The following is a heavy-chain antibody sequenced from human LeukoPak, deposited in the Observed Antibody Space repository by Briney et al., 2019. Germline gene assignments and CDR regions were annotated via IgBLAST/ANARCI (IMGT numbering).Heavy chain of an antibody. V-gene: IGHV3-21*01. CDR3: SGVYGGNSPY. CDR2: ITSSSSYI. J-gene: IGHJ4*02. D-gene: IGHD4-23*01. Sequence: PGGSLRLSCAASGFTFSSNAMHWVRQAPGKGLEWVSSITSSSSYIYYADSVKGRFTISRDNAKNSLYLQMNSLRAEDTAVYYCSGVYGGNSPYWGQGTLVTVSS. CDR1: GFTFSSNA.